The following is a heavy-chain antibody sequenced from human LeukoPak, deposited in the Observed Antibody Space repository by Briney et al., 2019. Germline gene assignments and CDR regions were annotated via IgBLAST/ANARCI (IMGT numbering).Heavy chain of an antibody. J-gene: IGHJ4*02. CDR2: ISYDGPNK. CDR1: GFTFNNYG. CDR3: EEGVARFGYGALLDY. V-gene: IGHV3-30*18. D-gene: IGHD4/OR15-4a*01. Sequence: GGSLRLSCAASGFTFNNYGMHWVRQAPGKGLEWVAVISYDGPNKYYADSVKGRFTISRDNSKNTQYLQMNSLRTEDTAVYYCEEGVARFGYGALLDYWGQGTLVTVSS.